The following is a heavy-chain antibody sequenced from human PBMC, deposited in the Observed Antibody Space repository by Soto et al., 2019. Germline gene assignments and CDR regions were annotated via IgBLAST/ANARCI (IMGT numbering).Heavy chain of an antibody. CDR1: GFTFSSYN. J-gene: IGHJ4*02. CDR3: ARENAYGDPNFFDY. Sequence: GGSLRLSCTASGFTFSSYNMNWVRQAPGKGLEWVSSISSSSNYIYYADSMKGRFTISRDNAKNSLYLQMNSLRAEDTAVYYCARENAYGDPNFFDYWGQGTLVPVSS. D-gene: IGHD4-17*01. CDR2: ISSSSNYI. V-gene: IGHV3-21*01.